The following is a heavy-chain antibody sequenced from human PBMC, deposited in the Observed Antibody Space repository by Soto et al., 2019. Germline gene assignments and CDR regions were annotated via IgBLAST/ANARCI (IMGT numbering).Heavy chain of an antibody. CDR3: GSTYYDIFTGYPYYYFDY. Sequence: EVQLVESGGGLVQPGGSLRLSCAASGFTVSSNYMSWVRQAPGKGLEWVSVIYSGGSTYYADSVKGRFTISRDNSKNTLYLQMNSLRAEDTAVYYCGSTYYDIFTGYPYYYFDYWGQGTLVTVSS. CDR1: GFTVSSNY. V-gene: IGHV3-66*01. D-gene: IGHD3-9*01. J-gene: IGHJ4*02. CDR2: IYSGGST.